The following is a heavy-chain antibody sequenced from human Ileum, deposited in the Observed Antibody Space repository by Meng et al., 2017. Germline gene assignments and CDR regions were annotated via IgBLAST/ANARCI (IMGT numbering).Heavy chain of an antibody. CDR1: GGTFASDVAA. J-gene: IGHJ4*02. CDR2: IYYRSKWYS. Sequence: QVQLQLSGPGLVKPSQTLTLTCAVSGGTFASDVAAWNWIRQPPLRGLEWLGRIYYRSKWYSEYAVSGQSRISITPYTSKNQFSLQMNSVTPEDTSVYYCASGGGSLDYWGPGTLVTVSS. CDR3: ASGGGSLDY. D-gene: IGHD2-15*01. V-gene: IGHV6-1*01.